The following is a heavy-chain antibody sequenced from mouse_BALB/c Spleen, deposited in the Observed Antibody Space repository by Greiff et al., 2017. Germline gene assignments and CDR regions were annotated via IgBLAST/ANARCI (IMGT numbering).Heavy chain of an antibody. J-gene: IGHJ4*01. Sequence: SGGGLVKPGRSLQLSCAPSGFSFSDSFLYWVRQTPEKSLEWVATISDGGSYTYYPDSVKGRFTISRDNAKNNLYLQMSSLKSEDTAMYYGARAGEYDENGMDEGGEG. CDR2: ISDGGSYT. D-gene: IGHD2-12*01. CDR3: ARAGEYDENGMDE. CDR1: GFSFSDSF. V-gene: IGHV5-4*02.